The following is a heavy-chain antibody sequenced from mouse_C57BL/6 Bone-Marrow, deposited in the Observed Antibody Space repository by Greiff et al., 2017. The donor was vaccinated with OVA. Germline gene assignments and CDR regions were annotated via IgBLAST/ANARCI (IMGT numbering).Heavy chain of an antibody. CDR3: ARPYYYAMDY. CDR2: IDPSDSYT. Sequence: QVQLQQPGAELVKPGASVKLSCKASGYTFTSYWMQWVKQRPGQGLEWIGEIDPSDSYTNYNQKFKGKATLTVDTSSSTAYMRLSSLTSEDSAVYYCARPYYYAMDYWGQGTSVTVSS. CDR1: GYTFTSYW. J-gene: IGHJ4*01. V-gene: IGHV1-50*01.